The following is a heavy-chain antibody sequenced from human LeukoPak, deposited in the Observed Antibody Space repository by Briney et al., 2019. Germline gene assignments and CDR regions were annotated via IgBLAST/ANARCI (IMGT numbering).Heavy chain of an antibody. CDR3: AXXXXXXXXXYDSSGYYPYYFDY. CDR1: GYTFTGYY. Sequence: ASVKVSCKASGYTFTGYYMHWVRQAPGQGLEWMGWINPNSGGTNYAQKFQGRVTMARDTSISTAYMELSRLRSDDTAVYYCAXXXXXXXXXYDSSGYYPYYFDYWGQGTLVTVSS. CDR2: INPNSGGT. J-gene: IGHJ4*02. V-gene: IGHV1-2*02. D-gene: IGHD3-22*01.